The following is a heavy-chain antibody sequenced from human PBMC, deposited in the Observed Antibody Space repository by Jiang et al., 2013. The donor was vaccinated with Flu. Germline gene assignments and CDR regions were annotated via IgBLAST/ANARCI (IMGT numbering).Heavy chain of an antibody. CDR3: ARGRIRYFDWLQYYYFDY. CDR2: INHSGST. V-gene: IGHV4-34*01. CDR1: GGSFSGYY. Sequence: VALLKPSETLSLTCAVYGGSFSGYYWSWIRQPPGKGLEWIGEINHSGSTNYNPSLKSRVTISVDTSKNQFSLKLSSVTAADTAVYYCARGRIRYFDWLQYYYFDYWGQGTLVTVSS. D-gene: IGHD3-9*01. J-gene: IGHJ4*02.